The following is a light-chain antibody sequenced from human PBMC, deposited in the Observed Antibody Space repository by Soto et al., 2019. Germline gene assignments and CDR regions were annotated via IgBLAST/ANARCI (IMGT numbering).Light chain of an antibody. Sequence: QLTQSPSSLSASVGDRVTITCRAGQDISSALAWYQQKPGKAPKLLLYDASSLDAGVPSRFSGSGSGTDFTLSITSLRPEDFATYYCQQFNDFPLTFGGGTKVQIK. CDR1: QDISSA. J-gene: IGKJ4*01. CDR3: QQFNDFPLT. V-gene: IGKV1D-13*01. CDR2: DAS.